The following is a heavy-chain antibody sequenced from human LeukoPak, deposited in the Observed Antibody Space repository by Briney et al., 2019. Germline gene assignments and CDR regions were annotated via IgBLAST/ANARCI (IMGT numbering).Heavy chain of an antibody. Sequence: PSQTLSLTCTVSGGSISSGSYYWSWIRQPAGKGLEWIGRIYTSGSTNYNPSLKSRVTISVDTSKNQFSLKLSSVTAADTAVYYCARATYYDFRKAFDIWGQGTMVTVSS. J-gene: IGHJ3*02. D-gene: IGHD3-3*01. V-gene: IGHV4-61*02. CDR2: IYTSGST. CDR3: ARATYYDFRKAFDI. CDR1: GGSISSGSYY.